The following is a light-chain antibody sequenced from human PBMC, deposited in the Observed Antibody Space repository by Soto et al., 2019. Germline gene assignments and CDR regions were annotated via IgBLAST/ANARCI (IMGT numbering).Light chain of an antibody. Sequence: QSALTQPASVSGSPGQSITISCTGTSSDVGGYNYVSWYQQHPGRAPKLMIYDVSNRPSGVSNCFSGSKSGNTASLTISGLQADDEADYYCSSYTDSATLVLFGGGTKLTVL. CDR3: SSYTDSATLVL. V-gene: IGLV2-14*01. CDR2: DVS. CDR1: SSDVGGYNY. J-gene: IGLJ3*02.